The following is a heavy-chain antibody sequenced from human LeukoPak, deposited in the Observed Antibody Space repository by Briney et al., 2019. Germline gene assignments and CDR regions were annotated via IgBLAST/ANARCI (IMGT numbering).Heavy chain of an antibody. Sequence: GGSLRLSCSASAFTFSTYAMHWVRQAPGRRLEQVSVISNSGGSTYYADSVKGRFTISRDNSKNTLYLQMSSLRPEDTAVYHCVKGLDTSTWYGNWFDPWGQGTLVTVCS. V-gene: IGHV3-64D*06. CDR2: ISNSGGST. CDR3: VKGLDTSTWYGNWFDP. CDR1: AFTFSTYA. D-gene: IGHD6-13*01. J-gene: IGHJ5*02.